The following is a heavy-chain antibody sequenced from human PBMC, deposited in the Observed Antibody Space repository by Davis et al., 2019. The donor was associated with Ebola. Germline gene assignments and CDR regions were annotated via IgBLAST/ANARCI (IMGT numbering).Heavy chain of an antibody. CDR1: GFDFVTYA. CDR3: AKVGWSAGRVGY. V-gene: IGHV3-23*01. Sequence: GESLKISCVTSGFDFVTYAMHWVRQAPGKGLEWVSAISGSGGSTYYADSVKGRFTISRDNSKNTLYLQMNSLRAKDTAVYYCAKVGWSAGRVGYWGQGTLVTVSS. CDR2: ISGSGGST. J-gene: IGHJ4*02. D-gene: IGHD6-19*01.